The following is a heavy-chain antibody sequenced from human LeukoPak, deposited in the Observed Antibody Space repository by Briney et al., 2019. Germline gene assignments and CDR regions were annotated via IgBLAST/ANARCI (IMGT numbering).Heavy chain of an antibody. CDR1: GYTFTGYY. J-gene: IGHJ4*02. CDR2: VSADSSNT. Sequence: ASVKVSCKASGYTFTGYYMHWVRQAPGQGLEWMGWVSADSSNTYYVQKLQGRLSMATDTSTSTAYMELRSLRSEDTAVYYCARDGWNNGWTPFDCWGQGTLVTVSS. CDR3: ARDGWNNGWTPFDC. V-gene: IGHV1-18*04. D-gene: IGHD1/OR15-1a*01.